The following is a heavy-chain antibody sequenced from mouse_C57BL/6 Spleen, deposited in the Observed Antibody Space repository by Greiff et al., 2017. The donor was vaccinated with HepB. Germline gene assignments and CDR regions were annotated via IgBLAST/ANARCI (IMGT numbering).Heavy chain of an antibody. CDR2: INPSTGGT. Sequence: EVKLMESGPELVKPGASVKISCKASGYSFTGYYMNWVKQSPEKSLEWIGEINPSTGGTTYNQKFKAKATLTVDKSSSTAYMQLKSLTSEDSAVYYCADGLYGVAYWGQGTLVTVSA. J-gene: IGHJ3*01. CDR1: GYSFTGYY. CDR3: ADGLYGVAY. V-gene: IGHV1-42*01. D-gene: IGHD1-1*01.